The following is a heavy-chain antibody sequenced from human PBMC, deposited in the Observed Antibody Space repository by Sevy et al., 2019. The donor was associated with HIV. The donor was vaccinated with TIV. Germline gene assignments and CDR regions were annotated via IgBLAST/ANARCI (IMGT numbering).Heavy chain of an antibody. CDR2: ISDSGGTT. CDR3: AKGDWSGAGSYKWVDP. J-gene: IGHJ5*02. Sequence: GGSLRLSCEASGFTFSSYGMTWVRQAPEKGLEWVSSISDSGGTTYYADSVKGRFTISRDNSKNTLYLQVNSLRAEDTATCYCAKGDWSGAGSYKWVDPWGQGTLVTVSS. D-gene: IGHD3-3*01. V-gene: IGHV3-23*01. CDR1: GFTFSSYG.